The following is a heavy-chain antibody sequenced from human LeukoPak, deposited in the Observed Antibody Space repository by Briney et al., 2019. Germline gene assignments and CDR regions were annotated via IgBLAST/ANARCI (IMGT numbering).Heavy chain of an antibody. CDR3: ARQGGGLRYFDPRPNDAFDI. V-gene: IGHV4-59*08. D-gene: IGHD3-9*01. Sequence: SETLSLTCTVSGGSISSYYWSWIRQPPGKGLEWIGYIYYSGSTNYNPSLKSRVTISVDTSKNQFSLKLSSVTAADTAVYYCARQGGGLRYFDPRPNDAFDIWGQGTMVTVSS. J-gene: IGHJ3*02. CDR2: IYYSGST. CDR1: GGSISSYY.